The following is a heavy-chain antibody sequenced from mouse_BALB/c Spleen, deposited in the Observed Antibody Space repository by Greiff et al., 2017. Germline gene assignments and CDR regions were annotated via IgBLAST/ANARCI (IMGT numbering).Heavy chain of an antibody. CDR1: GYSITSDYA. V-gene: IGHV3-2*02. CDR2: ISYSGST. Sequence: EVQLQESGPGLVKPSQSLSLTCTVTGYSITSDYAWNWIRQFPGNKLEWMGYISYSGSTSYNPSLKSRISITRDTSKNQFFLQLNSVTTEDTATYYCARLRLRLFDYWGQGTTLTVSA. J-gene: IGHJ2*01. CDR3: ARLRLRLFDY. D-gene: IGHD2-4*01.